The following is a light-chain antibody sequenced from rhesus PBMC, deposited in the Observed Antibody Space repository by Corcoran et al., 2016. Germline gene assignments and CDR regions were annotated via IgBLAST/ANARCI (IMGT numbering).Light chain of an antibody. CDR2: EAT. J-gene: IGKJ2*01. CDR1: QGITND. CDR3: QHYYRAPYR. Sequence: DIQMTQPPSSLSASVGDRVTITCRASQGITNDLAWYQQKPGETPKVLIYEATSLQSGIPSRFSGSGSGTVFTLTIRSLQPEDFASYYCQHYYRAPYRFGQGTRVEIK. V-gene: IGKV1-21*01.